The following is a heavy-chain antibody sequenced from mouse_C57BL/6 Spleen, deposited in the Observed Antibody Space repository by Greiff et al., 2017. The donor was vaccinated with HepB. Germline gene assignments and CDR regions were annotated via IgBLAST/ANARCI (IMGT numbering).Heavy chain of an antibody. Sequence: QVQLKQPGAELVKPGASVKLSCKASGYTFTSYWMQWVKQRPGQGLEWIGEIDPSDSYTNYNQKFKGKATLPVDTSSSTAYMQLSSLTSEDSAVYYWARRDDGYYYAMDYWGQGTSVTVSS. V-gene: IGHV1-50*01. CDR1: GYTFTSYW. J-gene: IGHJ4*01. CDR2: IDPSDSYT. D-gene: IGHD2-14*01. CDR3: ARRDDGYYYAMDY.